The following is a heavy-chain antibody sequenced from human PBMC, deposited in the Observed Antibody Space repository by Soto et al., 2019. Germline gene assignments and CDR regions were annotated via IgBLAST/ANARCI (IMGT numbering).Heavy chain of an antibody. Sequence: GGSLRLSCAASGFTVSSNYMSWVRQAPGKGLEWVSVIYSGCSTYYADSVKGRFTISRNNSKNTLYLQMNSLRAEDTAVYYCARDQYSSSSPNYYYYYYMDVWGKGTTVTVSS. J-gene: IGHJ6*03. CDR3: ARDQYSSSSPNYYYYYYMDV. V-gene: IGHV3-66*01. CDR2: IYSGCST. CDR1: GFTVSSNY. D-gene: IGHD6-6*01.